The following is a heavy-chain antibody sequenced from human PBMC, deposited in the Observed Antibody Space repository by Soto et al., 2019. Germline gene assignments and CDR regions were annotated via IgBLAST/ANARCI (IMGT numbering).Heavy chain of an antibody. V-gene: IGHV4-34*01. Sequence: NPSETLSLTCAVYGGSFSGYYWSWIRQPPGKGLEWIGEINHSGSTNYNPSLKSRVTISVDTSKNQFSLKLSSVTAADTAVYYCARGRGFYYGSGSSNFFDYWGQGTLVTVSS. CDR3: ARGRGFYYGSGSSNFFDY. J-gene: IGHJ4*02. D-gene: IGHD3-10*01. CDR1: GGSFSGYY. CDR2: INHSGST.